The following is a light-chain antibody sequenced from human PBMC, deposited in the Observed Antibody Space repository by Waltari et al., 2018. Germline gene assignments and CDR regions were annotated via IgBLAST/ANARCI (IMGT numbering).Light chain of an antibody. CDR2: DAS. Sequence: DIQMTQSPSTLSASIGGRVTINCRASESLGSELAWYQQRPGKAPNILFYDASSLQPGVPSRFSGSGSGTDFTLTISSLQPEDFATYYCQQAYSFPLTFGGGTKVEIK. CDR3: QQAYSFPLT. J-gene: IGKJ4*01. CDR1: ESLGSE. V-gene: IGKV1-12*01.